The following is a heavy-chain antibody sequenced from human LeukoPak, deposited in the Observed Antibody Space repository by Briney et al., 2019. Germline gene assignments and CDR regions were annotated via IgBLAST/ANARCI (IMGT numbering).Heavy chain of an antibody. V-gene: IGHV1-46*04. CDR2: HNPRSGGT. CDR1: GYTFIDYY. J-gene: IGHJ4*02. Sequence: ASVSVSCKASGYTFIDYYLHWVRQAPGQGLEWMGIHNPRSGGTTYAQNLQGRVTMIRDTSTSTMYMDLSSLTFEDTAVYYCARVNYDIAGYKAQFFDHWGQGSLVTVSS. D-gene: IGHD3-16*01. CDR3: ARVNYDIAGYKAQFFDH.